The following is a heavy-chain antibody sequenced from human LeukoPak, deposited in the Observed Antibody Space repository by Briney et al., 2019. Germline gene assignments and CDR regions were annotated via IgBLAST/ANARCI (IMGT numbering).Heavy chain of an antibody. V-gene: IGHV3-7*01. CDR3: ASQIWGSYPGHY. D-gene: IGHD3-16*01. Sequence: GGSLRLSCAASGFSFMNAWMSWVRQAPGKGLEWVANIKQDGSEKYYVDSVKGRFTISRDNAKNSLYLQMNSLRAEDTAVYYCASQIWGSYPGHYWGQGTLVTVSS. CDR1: GFSFMNAW. CDR2: IKQDGSEK. J-gene: IGHJ4*02.